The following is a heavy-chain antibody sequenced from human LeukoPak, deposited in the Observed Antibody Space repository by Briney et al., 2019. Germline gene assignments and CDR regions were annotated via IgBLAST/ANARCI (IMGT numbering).Heavy chain of an antibody. CDR3: ANRDGDYGSY. J-gene: IGHJ4*02. CDR2: ISGSGGST. CDR1: GFTFSSYA. D-gene: IGHD4-17*01. V-gene: IGHV3-23*01. Sequence: GGSLRLSCAASGFTFSSYAMSWVRQAPGRGLEWVSAISGSGGSTYYADSVKGRFAISRDNSKNTLYLQMNSLRAEDTAVYYCANRDGDYGSYWGQGTLVSVSS.